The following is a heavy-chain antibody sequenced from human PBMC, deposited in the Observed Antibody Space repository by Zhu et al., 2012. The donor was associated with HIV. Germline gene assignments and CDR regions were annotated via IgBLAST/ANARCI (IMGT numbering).Heavy chain of an antibody. V-gene: IGHV4-38-2*02. CDR2: VYHSGNT. J-gene: IGHJ4*02. CDR3: ARPRYYDTSGYYHGPFDY. CDR1: GCSITHDYY. D-gene: IGHD3-22*01. Sequence: QVQLQESGPGLVKPSETLSLTCIVSGCSITHDYYWGWIRQPPGEGLEWIGSVYHSGNTYYSASLKTRVTISVDTSKNQFSLNLRSVTAADTAVYYCARPRYYDTSGYYHGPFDYWGQGTLVTVSS.